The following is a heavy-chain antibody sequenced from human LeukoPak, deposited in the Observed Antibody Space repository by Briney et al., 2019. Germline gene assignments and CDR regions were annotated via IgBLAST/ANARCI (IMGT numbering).Heavy chain of an antibody. CDR2: FIPILDTA. D-gene: IGHD3-3*01. Sequence: SVKVSCKASGVTFSDYALNWVRQAPGQGLEWMGVFIPILDTANSTQKFQGRLTITADKSTNTVYMELSSLRFDDAAVYFCAGIPVFGVVLHQEPVWGKGTTVTVSS. CDR3: AGIPVFGVVLHQEPV. CDR1: GVTFSDYA. V-gene: IGHV1-69*10. J-gene: IGHJ6*03.